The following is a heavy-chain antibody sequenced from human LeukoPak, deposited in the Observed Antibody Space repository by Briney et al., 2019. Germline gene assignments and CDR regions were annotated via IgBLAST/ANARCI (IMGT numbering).Heavy chain of an antibody. CDR2: IIPILGIA. CDR1: GGTFSSYA. J-gene: IGHJ4*02. D-gene: IGHD5-18*01. V-gene: IGHV1-69*04. CDR3: ARDSPYRYSYGTNFDY. Sequence: GASVKVSCKASGGTFSSYAISWVRQAPGQGLEWMGRIIPILGIANYAQKFQGRVTITADKSTSTAYMELSSLRPEDTAVYYCARDSPYRYSYGTNFDYWGQGTLVTVSS.